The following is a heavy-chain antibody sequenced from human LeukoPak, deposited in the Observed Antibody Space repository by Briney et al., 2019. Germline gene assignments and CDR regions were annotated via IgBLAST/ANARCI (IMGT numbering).Heavy chain of an antibody. D-gene: IGHD3-22*01. CDR3: ATGISHYDRSGYHRSDTFDL. J-gene: IGHJ3*01. Sequence: ASVKVSCKVPGYTLTELSMHWVRQAPGKGLEWMGGFDPEDGETVYAQKFQGRVTMTEDTSTDTAYMELSSLRSEDTAVYYCATGISHYDRSGYHRSDTFDLWGQGTMVTVSS. V-gene: IGHV1-24*01. CDR2: FDPEDGET. CDR1: GYTLTELS.